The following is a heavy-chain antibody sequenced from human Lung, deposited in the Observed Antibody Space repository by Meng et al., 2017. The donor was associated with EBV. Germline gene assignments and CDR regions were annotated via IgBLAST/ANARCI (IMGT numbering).Heavy chain of an antibody. D-gene: IGHD1-14*01. CDR3: ARGGNFAP. J-gene: IGHJ5*02. CDR2: ISTTTGTP. Sequence: VQPLQSVSELNKPGAASNMSCKYSGYTFSTYTVNWVRQTHGQGLEWTGWISTTTGTPTYTQGFTGRFVFSLDTSVSTAYLQFSSLKAEDTAVYYCARGGNFAPWGQGTLVTVSS. V-gene: IGHV7-4-1*02. CDR1: GYTFSTYT.